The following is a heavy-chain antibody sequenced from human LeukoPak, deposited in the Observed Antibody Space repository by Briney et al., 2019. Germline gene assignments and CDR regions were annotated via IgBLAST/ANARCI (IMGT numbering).Heavy chain of an antibody. J-gene: IGHJ5*02. CDR1: GYTFTSYG. V-gene: IGHV1-18*01. CDR2: ISAYNGNT. D-gene: IGHD2-2*01. CDR3: ARGASTYCSSTSCPSWFDP. Sequence: GASVKVSCKASGYTFTSYGISWVRQAPGQGLEWMGWISAYNGNTNYAQKLQGRVTMTTDTSTSTAYMELRSLRSVDTAVYYCARGASTYCSSTSCPSWFDPWGQGTLVTVSS.